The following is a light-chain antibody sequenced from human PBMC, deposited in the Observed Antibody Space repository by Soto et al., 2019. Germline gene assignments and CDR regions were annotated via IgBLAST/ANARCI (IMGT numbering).Light chain of an antibody. V-gene: IGKV3-20*01. Sequence: EIVFTQSPCTLSLSPGERATLSCRASQSVSNRRLAWYQQKPGQAPRLLMYGASNRATGIPHRFSGSGSGTDFTLTISSLEPEDFAVYFCHQYGASPETFGQGTKVDIK. J-gene: IGKJ1*01. CDR1: QSVSNRR. CDR2: GAS. CDR3: HQYGASPET.